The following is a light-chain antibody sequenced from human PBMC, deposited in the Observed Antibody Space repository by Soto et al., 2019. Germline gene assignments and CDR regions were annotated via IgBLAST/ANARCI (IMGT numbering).Light chain of an antibody. Sequence: QAVVTQEPSLTVSPGGTVTLTCASSTGAVTSGYYPNWFQQKPGQAPRALIYITSNKHSWTPARFSGSLLGGKAALTLSGVQPEDEAEYYCLLYYGGAVFGGGTKVTVL. J-gene: IGLJ2*01. CDR2: ITS. V-gene: IGLV7-43*01. CDR1: TGAVTSGYY. CDR3: LLYYGGAV.